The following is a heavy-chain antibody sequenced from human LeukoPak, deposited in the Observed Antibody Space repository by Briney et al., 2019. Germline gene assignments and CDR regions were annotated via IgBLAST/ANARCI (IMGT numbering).Heavy chain of an antibody. V-gene: IGHV1-2*02. D-gene: IGHD2-2*01. Sequence: ASVKVSCKASGYTFTGYYMHWVRQAPGQGLEWMGWINPNSGGTNYAQKFQGRVTMTRDTSISTAYMELSRLRSDDTAVYYCAGALRVVPAAIGAGYWGQGTLVTVSS. J-gene: IGHJ4*02. CDR2: INPNSGGT. CDR3: AGALRVVPAAIGAGY. CDR1: GYTFTGYY.